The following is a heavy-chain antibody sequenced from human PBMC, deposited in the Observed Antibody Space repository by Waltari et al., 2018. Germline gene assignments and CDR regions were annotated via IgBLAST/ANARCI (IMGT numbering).Heavy chain of an antibody. CDR2: IFHSGHA. CDR1: GDSINNFDW. CDR3: TRGTENSGRYGSHYFDP. D-gene: IGHD6-19*01. Sequence: QVQLQESGPGLVNPSGTLSLTSVVSGDSINNFDWCIWVRQPPGKGLEWIGEIFHSGHANYNPSLKSRVTMSVDKSKNHFSVELNSVTAADTAIYYCTRGTENSGRYGSHYFDPWGQGTLITVSS. J-gene: IGHJ5*02. V-gene: IGHV4-4*02.